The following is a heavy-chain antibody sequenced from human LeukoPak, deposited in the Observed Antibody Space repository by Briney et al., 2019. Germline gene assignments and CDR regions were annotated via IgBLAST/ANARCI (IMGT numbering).Heavy chain of an antibody. J-gene: IGHJ5*02. CDR3: ANQNYDSSGYPHPRRWFDP. CDR2: IIPILGIA. Sequence: SVKVSCKASGGTFSSYAISWVRQAPGQGLEWMGRIIPILGIANHAQKFQGRVTITADKSTSTAYMELSSLRSEDTAVYYCANQNYDSSGYPHPRRWFDPWGQGTLVTVSS. V-gene: IGHV1-69*04. D-gene: IGHD3-22*01. CDR1: GGTFSSYA.